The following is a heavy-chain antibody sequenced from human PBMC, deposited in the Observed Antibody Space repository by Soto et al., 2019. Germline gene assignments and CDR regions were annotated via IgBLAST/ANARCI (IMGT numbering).Heavy chain of an antibody. Sequence: GGSLRLSCAASGFTFSSYAMSWVRQAPGKGLEWVSAISGSGGSTYYADSVKGRFTISRGNSKNTLYLQMNSLRAEDTAVYYCAKVGTTFQVPLYYYYGMDVWGQGTTVTVSS. D-gene: IGHD4-17*01. CDR3: AKVGTTFQVPLYYYYGMDV. V-gene: IGHV3-23*01. J-gene: IGHJ6*02. CDR2: ISGSGGST. CDR1: GFTFSSYA.